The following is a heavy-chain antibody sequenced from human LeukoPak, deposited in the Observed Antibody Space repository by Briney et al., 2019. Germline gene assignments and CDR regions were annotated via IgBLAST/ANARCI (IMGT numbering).Heavy chain of an antibody. CDR1: GGSFSGYY. V-gene: IGHV4-34*01. Sequence: SETLSLTCAVYGGSFSGYYWSWIRQPPGKGLEWIGEINHSGSTNYNPSLKSRVTISVDTSKNQFSLKLSSATAADTAVYYCARRRGYDSSGRFDYWGQGTLVTVSS. J-gene: IGHJ4*02. D-gene: IGHD3-22*01. CDR2: INHSGST. CDR3: ARRRGYDSSGRFDY.